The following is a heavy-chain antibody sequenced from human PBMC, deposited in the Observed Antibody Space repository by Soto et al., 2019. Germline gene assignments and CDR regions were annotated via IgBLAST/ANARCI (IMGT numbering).Heavy chain of an antibody. Sequence: EVQLVESGGALVQPGGSLRLSCAASGFTFSSYWMHWVRQGPGKGLVWVSRISGAGTRTNYADSVRGRFTVSRDNAKNTLYLQINRLTAEDTAVYYCARGALTSIDMVDYWGQGTLVTVSS. CDR2: ISGAGTRT. V-gene: IGHV3-74*01. CDR1: GFTFSSYW. J-gene: IGHJ4*02. D-gene: IGHD2-21*01. CDR3: ARGALTSIDMVDY.